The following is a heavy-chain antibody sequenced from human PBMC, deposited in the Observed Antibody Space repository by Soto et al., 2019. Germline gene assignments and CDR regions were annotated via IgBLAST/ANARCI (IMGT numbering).Heavy chain of an antibody. CDR2: IKSDGSST. V-gene: IGHV3-74*01. J-gene: IGHJ6*03. Sequence: EVQLVESGGGLVQPGGSLRLSCAGSGFAFCNNWMHWVRQAPGKGLEWVSRIKSDGSSTNYADSVKGRFTICRDNAKNTLYLQMSGLGADDTAIYYCASYYYYYYMDVWGKGTTVTVSS. CDR1: GFAFCNNW. CDR3: ASYYYYYYMDV.